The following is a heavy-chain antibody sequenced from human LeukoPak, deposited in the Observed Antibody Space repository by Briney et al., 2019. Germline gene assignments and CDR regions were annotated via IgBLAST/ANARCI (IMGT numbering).Heavy chain of an antibody. D-gene: IGHD6-25*01. V-gene: IGHV3-21*01. J-gene: IGHJ3*02. CDR3: ASGSDAFDI. CDR1: GFTYPRYT. Sequence: GRSLRLSCAASGFTYPRYTMHWVRQAPGKGLEWVSSIHEGGGYIYYADSVKGRFTISRDNAERSLYLQMDSLRADDTAVYYCASGSDAFDIWGQGTMVTVSS. CDR2: IHEGGGYI.